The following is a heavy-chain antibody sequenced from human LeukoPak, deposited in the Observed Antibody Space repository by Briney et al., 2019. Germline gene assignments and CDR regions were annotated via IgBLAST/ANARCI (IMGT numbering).Heavy chain of an antibody. CDR2: INHSGST. CDR1: GVSFSGYY. J-gene: IGHJ4*02. D-gene: IGHD4-11*01. CDR3: ARDSNYVRY. Sequence: SETLSLTCAVYGVSFSGYYWSWIRQPPGKGLEWIGEINHSGSTNYNPSLKSRVTISVDTSKNQFSLKLSSVTAADTAVYYCARDSNYVRYWGQGTLVTVSS. V-gene: IGHV4-34*01.